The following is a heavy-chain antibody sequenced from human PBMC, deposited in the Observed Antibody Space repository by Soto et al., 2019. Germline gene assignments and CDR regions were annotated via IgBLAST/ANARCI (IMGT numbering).Heavy chain of an antibody. Sequence: GGSLRLSCAASGFTFSSYAMSWVRQAPGKGLEWVSAISGSGGSTYYADSVKGRFTISRDNSKNTLYLQMNSLRAEDTAVYYCAKADDSVDIVVVPAAIDYWGQGTLVTVSS. D-gene: IGHD2-2*01. CDR3: AKADDSVDIVVVPAAIDY. V-gene: IGHV3-23*01. J-gene: IGHJ4*02. CDR2: ISGSGGST. CDR1: GFTFSSYA.